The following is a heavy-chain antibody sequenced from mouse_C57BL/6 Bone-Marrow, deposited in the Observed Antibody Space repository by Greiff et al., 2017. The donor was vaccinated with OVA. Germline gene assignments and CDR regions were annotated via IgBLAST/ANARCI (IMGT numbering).Heavy chain of an antibody. Sequence: EVQLQQSGAELVRPGASVKLSCTASGFNIKDDYMHWVKQRPEQGLEWIGWIDPENGDTEYASKFQGKATITADTSSNTAYLQLSSLTSEDTAVYYCARDSNYPYWYFDVWGTGTTVTVSS. V-gene: IGHV14-4*01. CDR1: GFNIKDDY. D-gene: IGHD2-5*01. J-gene: IGHJ1*03. CDR3: ARDSNYPYWYFDV. CDR2: IDPENGDT.